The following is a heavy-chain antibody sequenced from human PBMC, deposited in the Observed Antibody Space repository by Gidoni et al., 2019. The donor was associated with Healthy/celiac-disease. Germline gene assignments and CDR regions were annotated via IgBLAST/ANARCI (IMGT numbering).Heavy chain of an antibody. D-gene: IGHD1-7*01. Sequence: QITLKESGPTLVTPTQTLTLTCTFSGFTLSTSGVGVGWLRQPPGKALEWLALIHWNDDKRYSPSLKVRLTITKDTSKNQVVLTMTNMDPVDTDTYYCAHIELELQEPNPNFDIWGQGTMVTVSS. CDR3: AHIELELQEPNPNFDI. CDR1: GFTLSTSGVG. CDR2: IHWNDDK. V-gene: IGHV2-5*01. J-gene: IGHJ3*02.